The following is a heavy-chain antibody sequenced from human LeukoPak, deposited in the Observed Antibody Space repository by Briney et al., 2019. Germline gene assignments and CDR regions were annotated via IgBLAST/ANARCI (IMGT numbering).Heavy chain of an antibody. CDR1: GGSISSSSYY. V-gene: IGHV4-39*01. J-gene: IGHJ4*02. D-gene: IGHD6-6*01. CDR2: IFYSGST. CDR3: ARRFNGQLLSYFDY. Sequence: KPSETLSLTCTVSGGSISSSSYYWGWIRQPPGKGLEWIGSIFYSGSTYYNPSLKSRVTISVDTSKNQFSLKLSSVTAADTAVYFCARRFNGQLLSYFDYWGQGTLVTVSS.